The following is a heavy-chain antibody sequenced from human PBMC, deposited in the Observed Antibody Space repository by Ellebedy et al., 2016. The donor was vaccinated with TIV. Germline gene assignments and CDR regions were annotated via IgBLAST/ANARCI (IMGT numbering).Heavy chain of an antibody. D-gene: IGHD3-9*01. Sequence: GESLKISXAASGFTFSSYAMSWVRQAPGKGLEWVSAISGSGGSTYYADSVKGRFTISRDNSKNTLYLQMNSLRAEDTAVYYCAKSAGEGSHFDWLRNWGQGTLVTVSS. CDR1: GFTFSSYA. V-gene: IGHV3-23*01. CDR3: AKSAGEGSHFDWLRN. CDR2: ISGSGGST. J-gene: IGHJ4*02.